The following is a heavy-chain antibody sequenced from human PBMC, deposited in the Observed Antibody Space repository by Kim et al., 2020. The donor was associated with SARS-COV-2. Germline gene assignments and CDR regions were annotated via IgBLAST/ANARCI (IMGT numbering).Heavy chain of an antibody. Sequence: SVNVSCKASGGTFSSYGISWVRQAPGQGLEWMGRIIPILGIANYAQKFQGRVTITADKSTSTAYMELSSLRSEDTAVYYCASDAAADIYYYYYMDVWGK. J-gene: IGHJ6*03. V-gene: IGHV1-69*04. D-gene: IGHD6-13*01. CDR1: GGTFSSYG. CDR2: IIPILGIA. CDR3: ASDAAADIYYYYYMDV.